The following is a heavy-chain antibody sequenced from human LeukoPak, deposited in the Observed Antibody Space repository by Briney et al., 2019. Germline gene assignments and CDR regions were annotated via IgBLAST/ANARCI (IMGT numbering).Heavy chain of an antibody. V-gene: IGHV3-23*01. J-gene: IGHJ4*02. CDR1: GFTSTNYA. D-gene: IGHD5-12*01. CDR2: LIGSSGST. CDR3: AKGAYDYIEIGYFDS. Sequence: RPGGSLRLSCAASGFTSTNYAMNWVRQAPGKGLEWVSVLIGSSGSTDYADSVKGRFTISRDNSKNTVFLQMNSLRAEDTAIYYCAKGAYDYIEIGYFDSWGQGTLVTVSS.